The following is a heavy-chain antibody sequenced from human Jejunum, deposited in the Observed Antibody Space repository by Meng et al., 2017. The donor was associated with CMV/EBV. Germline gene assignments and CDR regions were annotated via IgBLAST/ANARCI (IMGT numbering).Heavy chain of an antibody. CDR2: ITPSSGGT. Sequence: QVPLVPSGAEVKNPGASRKVSCKASGYTFTGYYMHWLRQAPGQGLEWVGRITPSSGGTTYAQKFQGRVTMTRDTSISTAYMELSSLRSDDAAIYYCVRANLGSADYWGQGTLVTVSS. J-gene: IGHJ4*02. CDR1: GYTFTGYY. V-gene: IGHV1-2*06. D-gene: IGHD7-27*01. CDR3: VRANLGSADY.